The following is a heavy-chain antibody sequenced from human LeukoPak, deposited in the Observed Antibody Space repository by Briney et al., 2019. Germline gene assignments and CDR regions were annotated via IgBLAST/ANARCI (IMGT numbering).Heavy chain of an antibody. V-gene: IGHV4-4*02. CDR2: ICHSGGT. Sequence: GSLRLSCAASGFTFSSYWMSWVRQSPGKGLEWIGEICHSGGTNYNPSLKSRVSISVDKSKNQFSLKVNSVTAADTAVYYCARKEAAAAYEYFQYWGQGTLVAVSS. D-gene: IGHD6-25*01. CDR1: GFTFSSYW. J-gene: IGHJ1*01. CDR3: ARKEAAAAYEYFQY.